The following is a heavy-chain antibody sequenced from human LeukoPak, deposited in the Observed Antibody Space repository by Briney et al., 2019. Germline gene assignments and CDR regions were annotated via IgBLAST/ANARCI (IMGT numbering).Heavy chain of an antibody. D-gene: IGHD3-16*02. Sequence: GGPLRLSCVASGFTFSSYWMSWVRQAPGKGLEWVASIKQDGSQKNYVDSVKGRFTISRDSAENSLYLQMNSLRAEDTAVYYCARVLRYDYVWGSYREFDYWGQGTLVTVSS. CDR2: IKQDGSQK. CDR1: GFTFSSYW. J-gene: IGHJ4*02. V-gene: IGHV3-7*01. CDR3: ARVLRYDYVWGSYREFDY.